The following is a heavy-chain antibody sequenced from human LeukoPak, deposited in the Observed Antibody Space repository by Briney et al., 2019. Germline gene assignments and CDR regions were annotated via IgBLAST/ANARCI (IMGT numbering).Heavy chain of an antibody. V-gene: IGHV1-2*02. J-gene: IGHJ1*01. D-gene: IGHD5-18*01. CDR3: ARTRGGYSYGYPGYFQH. Sequence: ASVKVSCKASGYTFTGYYMHWVRQAPGQGLEWMGWINPNSGGTNYAQKFQGRVTMTRDTSITTAYMELSRLTSDETAVYYCARTRGGYSYGYPGYFQHWGQGTLVTVSS. CDR1: GYTFTGYY. CDR2: INPNSGGT.